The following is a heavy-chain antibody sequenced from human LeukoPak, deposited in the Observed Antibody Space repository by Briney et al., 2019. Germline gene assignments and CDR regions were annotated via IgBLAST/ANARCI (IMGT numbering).Heavy chain of an antibody. Sequence: SETLSLTGAVSGYSISSGYYWGWIRQPPGKGLEWIGSIYHSGSTYYNPSLKSRVTISVDTSKNQFSLKLSSVTAADTAVYYCARGSDIVVVPAAIEAWFDPWGQGTLVTVSS. D-gene: IGHD2-2*02. CDR2: IYHSGST. CDR1: GYSISSGYY. CDR3: ARGSDIVVVPAAIEAWFDP. V-gene: IGHV4-38-2*01. J-gene: IGHJ5*02.